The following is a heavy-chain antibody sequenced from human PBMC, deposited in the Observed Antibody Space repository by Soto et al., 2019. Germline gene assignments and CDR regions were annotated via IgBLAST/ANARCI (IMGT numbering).Heavy chain of an antibody. Sequence: EVQLVESGGGLVQPGRSLRLSCAASGFTFDDYAMHWVRQAPGKGLEWVSGISWNSGSIGYADSVKGRFTISRDNAKNSLYLQMNSLRAEDTALYYCAKDGGSGWTQDFDYWGQGTLFTVSS. CDR1: GFTFDDYA. CDR3: AKDGGSGWTQDFDY. V-gene: IGHV3-9*01. D-gene: IGHD6-19*01. J-gene: IGHJ4*02. CDR2: ISWNSGSI.